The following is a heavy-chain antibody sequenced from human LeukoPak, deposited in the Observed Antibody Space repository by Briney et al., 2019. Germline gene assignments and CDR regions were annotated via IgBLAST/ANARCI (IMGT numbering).Heavy chain of an antibody. CDR3: VRDGYSYGFMLAFDI. J-gene: IGHJ3*02. CDR2: INSDGSST. Sequence: GGSLRLSCAASGFTFSGYWMHWVRQAPGKGLVWVSRINSDGSSTSYAGSVEGRFTISRDSAKNTLYLQMNSLRAEDTAVYYCVRDGYSYGFMLAFDIWGLGTRVTVSS. V-gene: IGHV3-74*01. CDR1: GFTFSGYW. D-gene: IGHD5-18*01.